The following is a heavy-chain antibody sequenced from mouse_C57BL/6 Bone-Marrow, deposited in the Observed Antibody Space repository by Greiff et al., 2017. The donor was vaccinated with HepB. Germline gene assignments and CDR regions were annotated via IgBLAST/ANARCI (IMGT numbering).Heavy chain of an antibody. CDR3: ARKGRGYDYEFAY. CDR1: GFSLNSYG. J-gene: IGHJ3*01. CDR2: LWSGGST. D-gene: IGHD2-4*01. Sequence: QVQLQQSGPGLVQPSQSLSITCTVSGFSLNSYGVHWVRQSPGKGLEWLGVLWSGGSTDYNAAFISRLSISKDNSKSQVFFKMNSLQADDTAIYYCARKGRGYDYEFAYWGQGTLVTVSA. V-gene: IGHV2-2*01.